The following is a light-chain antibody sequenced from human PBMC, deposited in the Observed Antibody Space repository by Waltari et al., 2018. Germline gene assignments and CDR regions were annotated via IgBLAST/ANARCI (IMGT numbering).Light chain of an antibody. V-gene: IGKV3-11*01. Sequence: EIVLTQSPATLSLSPGERATLSCRASQSVSSYLAWYQQKPGQAPRLRIYDASNRATGIPARFSGSGSGTDCTLTISSLEPEDFAVYYCQQRSNWPLTFGPGTKVDIK. CDR2: DAS. CDR1: QSVSSY. J-gene: IGKJ3*01. CDR3: QQRSNWPLT.